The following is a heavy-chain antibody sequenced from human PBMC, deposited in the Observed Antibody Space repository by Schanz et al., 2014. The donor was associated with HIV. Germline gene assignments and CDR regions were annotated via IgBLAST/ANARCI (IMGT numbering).Heavy chain of an antibody. CDR1: GGSIGNYY. V-gene: IGHV4-4*07. D-gene: IGHD2-15*01. CDR3: ARAFCSGGSCFAGYGLDV. CDR2: IHATGST. J-gene: IGHJ6*02. Sequence: QVQLQESGPGLVKPSETLSLTCSVSGGSIGNYYWSWVRQPAGKGLEWIGRIHATGSTSYSPSLKGPVTVSVDTSQNQISLNLSSVTAADTAVYYCARAFCSGGSCFAGYGLDVWGQGTTVTVSS.